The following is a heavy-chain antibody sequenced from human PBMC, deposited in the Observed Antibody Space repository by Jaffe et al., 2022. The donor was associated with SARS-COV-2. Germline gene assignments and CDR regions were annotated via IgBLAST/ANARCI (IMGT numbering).Heavy chain of an antibody. J-gene: IGHJ6*02. CDR3: ARAFPTAGVRSTSCCYYGMDV. D-gene: IGHD2-2*01. CDR1: GFTFDDYG. CDR2: INWNGGST. Sequence: EVQLVESGGGVVRPGGSLRLSCAASGFTFDDYGMSWVRQAPGKGLEWVSGINWNGGSTGYADSVKGRFTISRDNAKNSLYLQMNSLRAEDTALYHCARAFPTAGVRSTSCCYYGMDVWGQGTTVTVSS. V-gene: IGHV3-20*01.